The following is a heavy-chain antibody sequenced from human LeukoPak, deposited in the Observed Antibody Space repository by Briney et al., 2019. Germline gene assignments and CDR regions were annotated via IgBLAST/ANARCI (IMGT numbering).Heavy chain of an antibody. CDR2: IYYSGST. Sequence: SETLSLTCTVSGASISSYYWSWIRQPPGKGLEWIGYIYYSGSTNYNPSLKSRVTISVDTSKNQFSLKLSSVTAADTAVYYCARDLGSGWKGIDYWGQGTLVTVSS. CDR3: ARDLGSGWKGIDY. V-gene: IGHV4-59*12. D-gene: IGHD6-19*01. CDR1: GASISSYY. J-gene: IGHJ4*02.